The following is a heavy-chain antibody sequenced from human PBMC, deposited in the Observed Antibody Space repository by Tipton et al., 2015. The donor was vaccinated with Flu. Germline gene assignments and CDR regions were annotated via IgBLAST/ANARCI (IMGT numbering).Heavy chain of an antibody. CDR3: ARVRGSSGFAGDL. D-gene: IGHD3-22*01. CDR1: GFTFSNYA. J-gene: IGHJ5*02. V-gene: IGHV3-23*01. CDR2: ISGSGVST. Sequence: GSLRLSCAASGFTFSNYAMSWVRQAPGKGLEWVSVISGSGVSTYYADSVKGRFTFSRDNSKNTLSLQMNSLRAEDTAVYYCARVRGSSGFAGDLWGQGSLVTVSS.